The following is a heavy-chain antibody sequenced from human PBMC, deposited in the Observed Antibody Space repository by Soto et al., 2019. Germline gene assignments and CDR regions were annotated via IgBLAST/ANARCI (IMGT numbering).Heavy chain of an antibody. CDR2: IYPADSII. D-gene: IGHD2-2*02. CDR1: GYSFTSFW. V-gene: IGHV5-51*01. J-gene: IGHJ4*02. CDR3: ARLFSRTSSCYIGLDY. Sequence: GESLKISCKGSGYSFTSFWIGWVRQMPGKCLEWMVIIYPADSIIRYSPSFQGQVNLSADKSITHAYLQCSSLKASDTAIYYCARLFSRTSSCYIGLDYWGQGTPVNVSS.